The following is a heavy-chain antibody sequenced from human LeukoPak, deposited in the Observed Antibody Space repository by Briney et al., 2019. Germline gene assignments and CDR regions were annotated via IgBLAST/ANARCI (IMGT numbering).Heavy chain of an antibody. Sequence: PGGSLRLSSAASGFTFSSHSMGWVRQAPGKGLECVATIGLDGAQKDFVDSVKGRFTLSRDNAKNSLFLEMNRLRVEDTAVYYCARWRGLQSEFDCWGQGTLVTVSS. D-gene: IGHD5-24*01. CDR1: GFTFSSHS. CDR2: IGLDGAQK. J-gene: IGHJ4*02. CDR3: ARWRGLQSEFDC. V-gene: IGHV3-7*01.